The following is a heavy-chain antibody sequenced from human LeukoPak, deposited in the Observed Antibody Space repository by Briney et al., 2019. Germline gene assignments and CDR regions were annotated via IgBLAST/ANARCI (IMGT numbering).Heavy chain of an antibody. J-gene: IGHJ4*02. CDR3: VKDRFVDY. V-gene: IGHV3-64D*09. CDR1: GFTFTNYA. D-gene: IGHD6-6*01. Sequence: QAGGSLRLSCAASGFTFTNYAVHWVRQAPGKGLEYVSSINFNGGSTYYADLAKGRFTISRDNSKNMLYLQMTSLRTEDTAIYYCVKDRFVDYWGQGTLVIVSS. CDR2: INFNGGST.